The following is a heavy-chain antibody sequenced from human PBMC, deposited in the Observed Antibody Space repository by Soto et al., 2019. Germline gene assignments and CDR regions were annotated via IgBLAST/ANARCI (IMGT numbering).Heavy chain of an antibody. V-gene: IGHV3-30*18. D-gene: IGHD2-2*01. CDR2: MSHDGSNI. J-gene: IGHJ5*02. CDR1: GFNFYNYG. Sequence: QVQLVESGGGEVQPGRSLRLSCAASGFNFYNYGMHCVRQAPGKGLELVAVMSHDGSNIYYADSVRGRFTISRDNSKNTLYLQMSSLRAEDTAVYYCAKEGSYWSSASCSAYNWFDPWGQGTLVTVSS. CDR3: AKEGSYWSSASCSAYNWFDP.